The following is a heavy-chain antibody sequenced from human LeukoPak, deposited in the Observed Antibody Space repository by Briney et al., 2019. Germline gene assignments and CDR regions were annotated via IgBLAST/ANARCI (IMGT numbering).Heavy chain of an antibody. CDR2: INPNSGGT. J-gene: IGHJ5*02. CDR1: RYTFTGYY. Sequence: ASVKVSCKASRYTFTGYYMHWVRQAPGQGLEWMGWINPNSGGTNYAQKFQGRVTMTRDTSISTAYMELSRLRSDDTAVYYCARVPYYDFWSGYPPQFDPWGQGTLVTVSS. CDR3: ARVPYYDFWSGYPPQFDP. D-gene: IGHD3-3*01. V-gene: IGHV1-2*02.